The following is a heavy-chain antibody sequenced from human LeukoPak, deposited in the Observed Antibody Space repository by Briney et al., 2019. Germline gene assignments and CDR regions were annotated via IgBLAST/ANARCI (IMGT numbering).Heavy chain of an antibody. J-gene: IGHJ3*02. CDR3: ARNILGSDTFDI. D-gene: IGHD7-27*01. CDR2: IYFSGST. CDR1: GGSISSYY. Sequence: SETLSLTCTVSGGSISSYYWSWIRQHPGRGLEWIGYIYFSGSTYYNPSLKSRVTISLDTSKNQFSLKLNSVTAADTAIYYCARNILGSDTFDIWGQGTLVTVSS. V-gene: IGHV4-59*06.